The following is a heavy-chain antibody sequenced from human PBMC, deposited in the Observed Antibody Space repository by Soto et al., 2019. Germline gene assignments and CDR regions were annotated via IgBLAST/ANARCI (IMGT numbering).Heavy chain of an antibody. Sequence: PGGSLRLSCAASGFTFSSYSMNWVRQAPGKGLEWVSSISSSSSYIYYADSVKGRFTISRDNAKNSLYLQMNSLRAEDTAVYYCARDPLQYNWNQNLCSPWGQGTLVTVSS. V-gene: IGHV3-21*01. J-gene: IGHJ5*02. CDR2: ISSSSSYI. D-gene: IGHD1-20*01. CDR1: GFTFSSYS. CDR3: ARDPLQYNWNQNLCSP.